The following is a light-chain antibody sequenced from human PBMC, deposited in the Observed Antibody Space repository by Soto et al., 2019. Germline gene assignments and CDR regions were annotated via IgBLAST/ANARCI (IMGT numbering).Light chain of an antibody. CDR1: QSVSNNY. CDR3: QQYGSSGT. Sequence: IMLTQSPGTLSLSPGAAATLPSRASQSVSNNYLAWYQQKPGHAPRLLIYGASNRATGIPDRFSGSGSGTDFTLTISRLEPEDVAVYYCQQYGSSGTLGQGTKVDIK. V-gene: IGKV3-20*01. CDR2: GAS. J-gene: IGKJ1*01.